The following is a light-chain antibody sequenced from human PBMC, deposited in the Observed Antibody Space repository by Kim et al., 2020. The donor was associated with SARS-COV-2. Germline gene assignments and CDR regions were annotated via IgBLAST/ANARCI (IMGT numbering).Light chain of an antibody. J-gene: IGKJ2*03. CDR3: QQYHSTPYS. Sequence: DIVMTQSPDSLAVSLGERATINCKSSQSVLYSSNNENYLAWYQHKPGQPPRLLIYWASTRESGVPDRFSGSGSGTDFTLTISSLQAEDVAVYYCQQYHSTPYSFGQGTKLEI. CDR1: QSVLYSSNNENY. V-gene: IGKV4-1*01. CDR2: WAS.